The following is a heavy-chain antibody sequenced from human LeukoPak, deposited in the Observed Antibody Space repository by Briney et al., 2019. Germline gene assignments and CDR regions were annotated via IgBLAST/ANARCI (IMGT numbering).Heavy chain of an antibody. D-gene: IGHD5-18*01. J-gene: IGHJ4*02. CDR2: ISSNGGST. CDR1: GFIFSSYA. Sequence: SGGSLRLSCAASGFIFSSYAMHWVRQAPGKGLEYVSAISSNGGSTYYANSVKGRFTISRDNSKNTLYLQMGSLRAEDMAVYYCARDRGYSYGYDYWGQGTLVTVSS. V-gene: IGHV3-64*01. CDR3: ARDRGYSYGYDY.